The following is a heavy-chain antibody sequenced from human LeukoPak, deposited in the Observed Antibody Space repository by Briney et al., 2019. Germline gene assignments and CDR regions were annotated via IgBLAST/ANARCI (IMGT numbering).Heavy chain of an antibody. CDR3: ARGYCSGGSCQLDPGFDY. V-gene: IGHV4-38-2*01. J-gene: IGHJ4*02. CDR2: IYHSGST. CDR1: GYSISSGYY. D-gene: IGHD2-15*01. Sequence: SETLSLTCAVSGYSISSGYYWGWIRQPPGKGLELIGSIYHSGSTYYNPSLKSRVTISVDTSKNQFSLKLSSVTAADTAVYYCARGYCSGGSCQLDPGFDYWGQGTLVTVSS.